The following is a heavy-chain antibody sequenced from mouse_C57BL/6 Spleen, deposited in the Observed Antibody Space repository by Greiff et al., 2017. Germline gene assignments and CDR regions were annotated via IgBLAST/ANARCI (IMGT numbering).Heavy chain of an antibody. CDR2: IWWDDDK. CDR1: GFSLSTFGMG. Sequence: QVTLQVSGPGLLQPSQTLSLTCSFSGFSLSTFGMGVGWLRHPSGKGLEWLAHIWWDDDKYYNPALKCRLTIAEDTSKTQVFLKIDNVDTADADTYYCARIESTTVPDYWGQGTTLTVSS. CDR3: ARIESTTVPDY. D-gene: IGHD1-1*01. J-gene: IGHJ2*01. V-gene: IGHV8-8*01.